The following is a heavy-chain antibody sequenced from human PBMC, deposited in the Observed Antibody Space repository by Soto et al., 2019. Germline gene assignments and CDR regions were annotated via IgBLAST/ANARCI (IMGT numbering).Heavy chain of an antibody. CDR3: ARDVNRAQRDYYYGMDV. V-gene: IGHV4-34*01. J-gene: IGHJ6*02. Sequence: SETLSLTCAVYGGSFSGYYGSGMGQPPGKGLEWIGEINHSGSTNYNPSLKSRVTISVDTSKNQFSLKLSSVTAADTAVYYCARDVNRAQRDYYYGMDVWGQGTTVT. CDR2: INHSGST. CDR1: GGSFSGYY.